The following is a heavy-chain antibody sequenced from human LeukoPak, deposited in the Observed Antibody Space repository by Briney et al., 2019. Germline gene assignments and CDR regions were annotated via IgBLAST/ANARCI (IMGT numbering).Heavy chain of an antibody. CDR2: INHSGSI. J-gene: IGHJ4*02. CDR3: ARVGYSSSWIDY. CDR1: GGSFSGYY. V-gene: IGHV4-34*01. D-gene: IGHD6-13*01. Sequence: SETLSLTCAVYGGSFSGYYWSWIRQPPGKGLEWIGEINHSGSINYNPSLKSRVTISVDTSKNQFSLKLSSVTAADTAVYYCARVGYSSSWIDYWGQGTLVTVSS.